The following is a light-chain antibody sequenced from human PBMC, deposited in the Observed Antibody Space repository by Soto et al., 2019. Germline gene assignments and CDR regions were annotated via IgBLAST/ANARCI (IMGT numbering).Light chain of an antibody. J-gene: IGKJ1*01. Sequence: DIQRTQSPSSLSASVGDRVTITCRASQSIGDYLNWYQQKPGKAPKLLIYAASSLQSGVPSRFSGSGSGTDFTLTISSLQSEDFAVYYCQQYNNWPWTFGQGTKVDIK. V-gene: IGKV1-39*01. CDR2: AAS. CDR1: QSIGDY. CDR3: QQYNNWPWT.